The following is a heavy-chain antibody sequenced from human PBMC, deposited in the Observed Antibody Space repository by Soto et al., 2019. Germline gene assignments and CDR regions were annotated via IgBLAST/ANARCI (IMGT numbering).Heavy chain of an antibody. CDR3: VHKGGGDRILDY. CDR1: GFSLSTSGVG. J-gene: IGHJ4*02. V-gene: IGHV2-5*02. CDR2: IYWDDDK. Sequence: QITLKESGPTLVKPTQTLTLTCTFSGFSLSTSGVGVGWIRQPPGKALEWLALIYWDDDKRYSPSLKSRLTITKDTPKNQVVLTMTNMDPVETATYSCVHKGGGDRILDYWGQGTLVTVSS. D-gene: IGHD3-16*01.